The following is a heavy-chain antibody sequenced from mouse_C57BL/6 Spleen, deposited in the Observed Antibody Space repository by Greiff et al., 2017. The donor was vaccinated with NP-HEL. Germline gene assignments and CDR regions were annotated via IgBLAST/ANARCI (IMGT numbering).Heavy chain of an antibody. D-gene: IGHD2-2*01. CDR1: GYAFSSSW. CDR3: AREEGYVLAY. CDR2: IYPGDGDT. J-gene: IGHJ3*01. V-gene: IGHV1-82*01. Sequence: QVQLQQSGPELVKPGASVKISCKASGYAFSSSWMNWVKQRPGKGLEWIGRIYPGDGDTNYNGKFKGKATLTADKSSSTAYMQLSSLTSEDSAVYFCAREEGYVLAYWGQGTLVTVSA.